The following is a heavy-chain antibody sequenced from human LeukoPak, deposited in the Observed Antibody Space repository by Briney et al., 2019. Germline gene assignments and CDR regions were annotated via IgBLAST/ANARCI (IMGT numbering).Heavy chain of an antibody. V-gene: IGHV3-21*01. CDR3: AIDGTPDTSCSSTSCYPNWFDP. J-gene: IGHJ5*02. CDR1: GFTFSSYS. D-gene: IGHD2-2*01. Sequence: PGGSLRLSCAASGFTFSSYSMNWVRQAPGKGLEWVSSISSSSSYIYYADSVEGRFTISRDNAKNSLYLQMNSLRAEDTAVYYCAIDGTPDTSCSSTSCYPNWFDPWGQGTLVTVSS. CDR2: ISSSSSYI.